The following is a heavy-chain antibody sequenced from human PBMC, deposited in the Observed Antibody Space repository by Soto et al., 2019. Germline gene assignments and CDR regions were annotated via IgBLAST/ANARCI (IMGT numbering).Heavy chain of an antibody. CDR2: IWYDGSNK. Sequence: QVQLVESGGGVVQPGRSLRLPCAASGFTFSSYGMHWVRQAPGKGLEWVAVIWYDGSNKYYADSVKGRFTISRDNSKNTLYLQMNSLRAEDTAVYYCASLPGTTAAFDIWGQGTMVTVSS. D-gene: IGHD1-7*01. CDR3: ASLPGTTAAFDI. J-gene: IGHJ3*02. CDR1: GFTFSSYG. V-gene: IGHV3-33*01.